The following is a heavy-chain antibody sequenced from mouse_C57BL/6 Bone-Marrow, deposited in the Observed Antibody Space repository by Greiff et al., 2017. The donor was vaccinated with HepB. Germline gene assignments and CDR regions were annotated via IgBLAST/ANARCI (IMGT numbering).Heavy chain of an antibody. CDR3: AREGLLRGGFDY. V-gene: IGHV1-80*01. Sequence: VKLVESGAELVKPGASVKISCKASGYAFSSYWMNWVKQRPGKGLEWIGQIYPGDGDTNYNGKFKGKATLTADKSSSTAYMQLSSLTSEDSAVYFCAREGLLRGGFDYWGQGTTLTVSS. CDR2: IYPGDGDT. D-gene: IGHD1-1*01. CDR1: GYAFSSYW. J-gene: IGHJ2*01.